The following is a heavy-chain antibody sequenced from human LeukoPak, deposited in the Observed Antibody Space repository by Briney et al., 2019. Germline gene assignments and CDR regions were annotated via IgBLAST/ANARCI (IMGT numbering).Heavy chain of an antibody. CDR3: ARLRSGFTDAFDI. Sequence: SETLSLTCTVSGGSISSYYWSWIRQPPGKGLEWIGYIYYSGSTNYNPSLKSRVTISIDTSKNQFSLKLNPVTAADTAVYYCARLRSGFTDAFDIWGQGTMVTVSS. V-gene: IGHV4-59*01. CDR1: GGSISSYY. J-gene: IGHJ3*02. CDR2: IYYSGST. D-gene: IGHD3-22*01.